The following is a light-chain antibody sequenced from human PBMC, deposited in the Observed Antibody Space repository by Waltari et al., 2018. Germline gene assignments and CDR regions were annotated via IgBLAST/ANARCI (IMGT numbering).Light chain of an antibody. CDR1: RGSIARNY. Sequence: FMLTQPHSVSESPGKTVTISCTRSRGSIARNYVQWYRQRPGTSPTTVIYEYNQRPSGVPDRFSGSIDSSSNSASLTISGLKTEDEADYYCQSYDSSSVVFGGGTKLTVL. CDR2: EYN. J-gene: IGLJ2*01. CDR3: QSYDSSSVV. V-gene: IGLV6-57*01.